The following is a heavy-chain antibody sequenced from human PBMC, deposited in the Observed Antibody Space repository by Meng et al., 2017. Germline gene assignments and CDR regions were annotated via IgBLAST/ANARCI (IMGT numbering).Heavy chain of an antibody. CDR3: ARDGDEGCSSTSCLSHGMDV. CDR2: IWYDGSNK. V-gene: IGHV3-33*01. Sequence: SLKTSCAASGFTFSSYGMHWVRQAPGKGLEWVAVIWYDGSNKYYADSVKGRFTISRDNSKNTLYLKMNSLRAEDTAVYYCARDGDEGCSSTSCLSHGMDVWGQGNTVTVSS. J-gene: IGHJ6*01. CDR1: GFTFSSYG. D-gene: IGHD2-2*01.